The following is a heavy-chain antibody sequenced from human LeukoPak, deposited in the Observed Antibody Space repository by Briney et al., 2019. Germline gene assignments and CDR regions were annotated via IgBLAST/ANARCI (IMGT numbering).Heavy chain of an antibody. D-gene: IGHD5-18*01. Sequence: GGSLRLSCAASGFTVSSNYMGWVRQAPGKGLEWVSVIYSGGSTYYADSVKGRFTISRDNSKNTLYLQMNSLRAEDTAVYYCAREGDSYGNDYWGQGTLVTVSS. CDR1: GFTVSSNY. J-gene: IGHJ4*02. V-gene: IGHV3-66*01. CDR2: IYSGGST. CDR3: AREGDSYGNDY.